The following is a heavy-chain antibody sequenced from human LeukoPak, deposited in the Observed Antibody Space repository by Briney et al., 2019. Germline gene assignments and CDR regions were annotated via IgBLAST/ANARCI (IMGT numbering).Heavy chain of an antibody. D-gene: IGHD4-23*01. V-gene: IGHV1-69*13. CDR3: ARDQNDGMDY. Sequence: ASVKVSCKASGGTFSSYAISWVRQAPRQGLEWMGGIIPIFGTADYAQKFQGRVTITADESTSTAYMELSSLRSEDTAVYYCARDQNDGMDYWGQGTLVTVSS. J-gene: IGHJ4*02. CDR2: IIPIFGTA. CDR1: GGTFSSYA.